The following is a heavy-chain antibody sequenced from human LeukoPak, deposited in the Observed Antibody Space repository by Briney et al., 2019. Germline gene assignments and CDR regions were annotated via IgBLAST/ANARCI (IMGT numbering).Heavy chain of an antibody. CDR1: AGSISRYS. CDR2: IYASGNT. J-gene: IGHJ4*02. Sequence: SETLSLTCIVSAGSISRYSWSWVRQAAGKGLEWIGRIYASGNTNYNSSLKSRITMSVDTLKNQFSLKLTSLTAADTAVYYCARERKISGWYFDYWGQGTLVIVSS. D-gene: IGHD6-19*01. CDR3: ARERKISGWYFDY. V-gene: IGHV4-4*07.